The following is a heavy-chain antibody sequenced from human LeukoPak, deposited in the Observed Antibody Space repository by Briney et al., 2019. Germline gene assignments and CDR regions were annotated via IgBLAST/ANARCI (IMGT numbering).Heavy chain of an antibody. D-gene: IGHD3-3*01. J-gene: IGHJ4*02. V-gene: IGHV4-4*02. CDR3: ARGVGVVRGDFDY. Sequence: SGTLSLTWAVSGGSISSSNWWSWVRPPPGKGLEWIGEIYHSGSTNYNPSLKSRVTISVDKSKNQFSLKLSSVTAADTAVYYCARGVGVVRGDFDYWGQGTLVTVSS. CDR2: IYHSGST. CDR1: GGSISSSNW.